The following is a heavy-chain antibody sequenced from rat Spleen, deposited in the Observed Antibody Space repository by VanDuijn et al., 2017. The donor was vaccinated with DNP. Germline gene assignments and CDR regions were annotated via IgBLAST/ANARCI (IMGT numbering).Heavy chain of an antibody. D-gene: IGHD1-11*01. J-gene: IGHJ3*01. CDR1: GFTFSAYY. CDR3: ARHAYGGYRDYFDY. CDR2: IGSAAYAP. Sequence: EVQLVESGGGLVQPGRSLKLSCAASGFTFSAYYLAWVRQAPAKGLEWVAYIGSAAYAPYYGDSVKGRFTISRDNAKSTLYLQMDSLRSEETATYYCARHAYGGYRDYFDYWGHGTLVTVSS. V-gene: IGHV5S11*01.